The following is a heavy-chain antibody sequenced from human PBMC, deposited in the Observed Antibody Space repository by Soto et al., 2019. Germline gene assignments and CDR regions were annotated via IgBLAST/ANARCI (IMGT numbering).Heavy chain of an antibody. CDR2: TFYFGTP. CDR1: GGYINNTSSY. V-gene: IGHV4-39*01. Sequence: PSETLSLTCTVVGGYINNTSSYWAWIRQPPGKALEWIGSTFYFGTPYYNSSLGNRVYISVDTSKNQLSLALTSVSAADTALYYCARHFNLNWFGPWGPGTPVTVSS. CDR3: ARHFNLNWFGP. J-gene: IGHJ5*02.